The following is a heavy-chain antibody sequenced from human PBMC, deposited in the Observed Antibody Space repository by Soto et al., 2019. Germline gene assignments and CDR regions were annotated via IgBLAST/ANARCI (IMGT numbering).Heavy chain of an antibody. J-gene: IGHJ5*02. Sequence: ASVKVSCKASGYTFTSYAMHWVRQAPGQRLEWMGWINAGNGNTKYSQKFQGRVTITRDTSASTAYMELSSLRSEDTAVYYCARDRYYGSGTPPYKWFDPWGQGTLVTVSS. CDR1: GYTFTSYA. CDR2: INAGNGNT. CDR3: ARDRYYGSGTPPYKWFDP. D-gene: IGHD3-10*01. V-gene: IGHV1-3*01.